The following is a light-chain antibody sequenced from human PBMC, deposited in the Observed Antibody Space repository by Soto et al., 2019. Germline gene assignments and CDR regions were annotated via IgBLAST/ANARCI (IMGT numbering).Light chain of an antibody. CDR1: SSDVGGYNY. J-gene: IGLJ1*01. Sequence: QSVLTQPASVSGSPGQSITISCTGTSSDVGGYNYVSWYQQHPGKAPKLMIYEVSNRPSGDSNRFSGSKSGNTASLTISGLQAEDEADYYCSSYTSSSTPLYVFGTGTRSPS. CDR3: SSYTSSSTPLYV. V-gene: IGLV2-14*01. CDR2: EVS.